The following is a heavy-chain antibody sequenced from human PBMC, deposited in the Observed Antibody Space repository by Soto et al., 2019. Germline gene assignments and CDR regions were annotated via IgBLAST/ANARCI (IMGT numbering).Heavy chain of an antibody. V-gene: IGHV4-31*03. D-gene: IGHD3-3*01. CDR3: ARAGPYDFWSGYPFEY. Sequence: QVQLQESGPGLVKPSQTVSLTCSVSVGSITSGGHYWSWIRQHPGKGLEWIGYIYYTGSTYYNPSLKSRVAISVATSENQFSLKLRPVTAADTAVYYCARAGPYDFWSGYPFEYWGQGTLVTVSS. CDR1: VGSITSGGHY. CDR2: IYYTGST. J-gene: IGHJ4*02.